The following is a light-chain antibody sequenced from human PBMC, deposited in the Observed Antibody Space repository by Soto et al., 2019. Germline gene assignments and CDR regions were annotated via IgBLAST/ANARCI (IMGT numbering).Light chain of an antibody. CDR3: QQFDGSLWT. CDR2: DAS. J-gene: IGKJ1*01. V-gene: IGKV3-20*01. CDR1: QSVTSTH. Sequence: EIVLTQPPGTLSLSPGERATLSCRASQSVTSTHLAWYQQKPGQAPRLLIYDASTRATGIPDRFSGSGSGTDFTLTISRLEPEDFAVYCCQQFDGSLWTFGPGTKVEIK.